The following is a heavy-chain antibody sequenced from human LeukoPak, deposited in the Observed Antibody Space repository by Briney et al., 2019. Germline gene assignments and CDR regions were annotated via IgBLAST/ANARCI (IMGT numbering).Heavy chain of an antibody. CDR1: GFTFENYA. CDR2: ISWNGGII. D-gene: IGHD3-10*01. J-gene: IGHJ4*02. Sequence: GGSLRLSCAASGFTFENYAMHWVRIVPGKGLEWVSGISWNGGIIGYADSVKGRFTISRDSAKNSLYLQMNSLRVEDTALYYCAKGGLRLYFGQFHYWGQGTLVTVSS. CDR3: AKGGLRLYFGQFHY. V-gene: IGHV3-9*01.